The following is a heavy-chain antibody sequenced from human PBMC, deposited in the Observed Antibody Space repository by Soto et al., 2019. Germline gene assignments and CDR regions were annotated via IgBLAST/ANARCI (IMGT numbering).Heavy chain of an antibody. CDR1: GFTFKNFA. CDR3: AKDAVAYNGEWDWFDL. Sequence: EVQLLESGGGLVQPGGSLRLSCAASGFTFKNFAVSWVRQAPGKGMEWVSAIGGSGSSANYADSVKGRFTVSRDDSKSTPYLQMSGLRVDDTAVYYGAKDAVAYNGEWDWFDLWGQGTLVTVSS. J-gene: IGHJ5*02. CDR2: IGGSGSSA. V-gene: IGHV3-23*01. D-gene: IGHD3-10*01.